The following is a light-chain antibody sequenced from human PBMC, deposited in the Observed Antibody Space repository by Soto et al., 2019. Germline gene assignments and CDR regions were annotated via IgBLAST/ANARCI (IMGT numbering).Light chain of an antibody. CDR3: QSYDNSLRGSV. Sequence: QSVLTQPPSVSGAPGQRVTISCTGSSSNIGAGYGVHWYQKLPGTAPKLLIYSNTNRPSGVPDRFAGSKSGTSASLAITGRQTEDEAHYYCQSYDNSLRGSVFGGGTKLTVL. CDR1: SSNIGAGYG. J-gene: IGLJ2*01. CDR2: SNT. V-gene: IGLV1-40*01.